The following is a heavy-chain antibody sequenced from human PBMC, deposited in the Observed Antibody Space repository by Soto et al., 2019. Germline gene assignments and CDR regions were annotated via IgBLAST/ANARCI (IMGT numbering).Heavy chain of an antibody. D-gene: IGHD4-4*01. J-gene: IGHJ4*02. CDR1: GGTFSSYA. CDR3: ARDLDYSTSICEY. V-gene: IGHV1-69*13. CDR2: IIPIFGTA. Sequence: SVKVSCKASGGTFSSYAISWVRQAPGQGLEWMGGIIPIFGTANYAQKFQGRVTITADESTSTAYMELSSLRSDDTAVYYCARDLDYSTSICEYWGPGTPVTVSS.